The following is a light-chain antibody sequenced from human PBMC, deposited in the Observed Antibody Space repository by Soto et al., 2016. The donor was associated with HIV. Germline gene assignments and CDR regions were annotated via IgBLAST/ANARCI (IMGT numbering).Light chain of an antibody. CDR2: AAS. V-gene: IGKV1-NL1*01. CDR1: QAITNS. CDR3: QHYYTTPYT. Sequence: DIQMTQSPSSLSASVGDRVTITCRASQAITNSLAWYQQKPGKAPNLLLYAASRLGSGVPSRFSGSGSGTDYSLTISSLQPEDFATYYCQHYYTTPYTFGQGTKLEIK. J-gene: IGKJ2*01.